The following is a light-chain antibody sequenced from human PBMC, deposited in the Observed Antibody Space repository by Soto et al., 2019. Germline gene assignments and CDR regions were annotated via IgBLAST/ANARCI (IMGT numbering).Light chain of an antibody. CDR3: SSYTSSSTPFV. CDR2: EVS. Sequence: QSVLTQPPSESGSPGQSVTISCTGTSSDIGGYNYVSWYQQHPGKAPKLMIYEVSNRPSGVSNRFSGSKSGNTASLTISGLQAEDEADYYCSSYTSSSTPFVFGTGTKVTVL. J-gene: IGLJ1*01. V-gene: IGLV2-14*01. CDR1: SSDIGGYNY.